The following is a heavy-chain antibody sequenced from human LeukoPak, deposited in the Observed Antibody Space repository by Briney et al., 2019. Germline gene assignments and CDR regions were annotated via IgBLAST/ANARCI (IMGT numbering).Heavy chain of an antibody. V-gene: IGHV4-59*02. CDR2: IYYSGST. CDR1: GGSVCTYY. J-gene: IGHJ6*02. D-gene: IGHD4-17*01. CDR3: ARSMTTMTPWDFFYNGMDV. Sequence: SETLSLTCSVSGGSVCTYYWSWIRQPPGKGLEWIAYIYYSGSTNYNPSLTSRVTISVDTSKNQFSLKLTSVTAADTAVYYCARSMTTMTPWDFFYNGMDVWGQGTTVTVSS.